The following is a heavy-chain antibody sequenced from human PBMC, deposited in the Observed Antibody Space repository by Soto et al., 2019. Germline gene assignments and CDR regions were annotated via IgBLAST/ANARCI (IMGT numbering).Heavy chain of an antibody. CDR2: IDWDDDK. Sequence: SGPTLVNPTQTLTLTCTFSVFSLSTSGMCVSWIRQPPGKALEWLARIDWDDDKYYSTSLKTRLTISKDTSKNQVVLTMTNMDPVDTATYYCARQRLRWLQLDHDAFGIWGQGTMVTVSS. CDR3: ARQRLRWLQLDHDAFGI. CDR1: VFSLSTSGMC. D-gene: IGHD5-12*01. V-gene: IGHV2-70*11. J-gene: IGHJ3*02.